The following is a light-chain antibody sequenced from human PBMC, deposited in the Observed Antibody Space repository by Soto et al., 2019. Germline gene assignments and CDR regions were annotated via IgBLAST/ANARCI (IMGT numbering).Light chain of an antibody. Sequence: DIVLTQSPLSLPVTPGEPASISCRSSQSLLHRNGYNYLDWYLQKPGQSPQLLIYLGSNRDSGVPDRFSGSGSGTDFTLKISRVEAEDVGIYYCMQSLQITLSFGGGTRVEIK. CDR1: QSLLHRNGYNY. CDR3: MQSLQITLS. CDR2: LGS. V-gene: IGKV2-28*01. J-gene: IGKJ4*01.